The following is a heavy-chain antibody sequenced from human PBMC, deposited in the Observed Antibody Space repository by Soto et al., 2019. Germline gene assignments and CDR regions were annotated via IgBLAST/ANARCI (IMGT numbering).Heavy chain of an antibody. CDR2: IFHSGST. D-gene: IGHD1-26*01. Sequence: SETLSLTCAVSGGSIRSNNRWSWVRQPPGKGLEWIGEIFHSGSTNYNPSLKTQVTISVDKSKNQFSLKLSSVTAADTAVYYCARVYSGSYSDYWGQGTLVTVSS. J-gene: IGHJ4*02. CDR1: GGSIRSNNR. V-gene: IGHV4-4*02. CDR3: ARVYSGSYSDY.